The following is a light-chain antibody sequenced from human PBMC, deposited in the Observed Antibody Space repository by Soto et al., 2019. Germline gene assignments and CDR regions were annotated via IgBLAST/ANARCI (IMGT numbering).Light chain of an antibody. J-gene: IGKJ5*01. CDR1: QNILKW. Sequence: IQSTQFPSTLSASLGARVTISCRARQNILKWVSWYQQKPGSATKLLIYDASNLEAGVPSMFRGSGSGTDFTFTISRLQPEDIATYYCQQYENLPTCGQGTRLEIK. V-gene: IGKV1-33*01. CDR3: QQYENLPT. CDR2: DAS.